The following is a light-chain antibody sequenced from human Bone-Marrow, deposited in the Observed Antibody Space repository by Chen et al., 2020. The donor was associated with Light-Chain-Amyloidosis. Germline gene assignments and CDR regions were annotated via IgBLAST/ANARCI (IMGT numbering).Light chain of an antibody. CDR2: EVS. CDR3: SSHTSSSTGV. J-gene: IGLJ3*02. CDR1: SSDVGSYNR. V-gene: IGLV2-18*02. Sequence: QSALTQPPSVSGSPGQSVTISCTGTSSDVGSYNRVSWYQQTPGTAPKLMIYEVSNRPSGVPDRFSGAKSGNTASLTISGLQAEDEADYYCSSHTSSSTGVFGGGTKLTVL.